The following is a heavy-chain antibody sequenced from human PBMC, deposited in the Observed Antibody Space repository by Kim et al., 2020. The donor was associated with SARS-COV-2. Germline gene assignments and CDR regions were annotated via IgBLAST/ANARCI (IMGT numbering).Heavy chain of an antibody. CDR2: IWYDGSNK. Sequence: GGSLRLSCAASGFTFSSYGMHWVRQAPGRGLEWVAVIWYDGSNKYYADSVKGRFTISRDNSKNTLYLQINSLRAEDTAVYYCARDSSPGITMVRGVDYWGQGTLVTVSS. J-gene: IGHJ4*02. V-gene: IGHV3-33*01. CDR1: GFTFSSYG. D-gene: IGHD3-10*01. CDR3: ARDSSPGITMVRGVDY.